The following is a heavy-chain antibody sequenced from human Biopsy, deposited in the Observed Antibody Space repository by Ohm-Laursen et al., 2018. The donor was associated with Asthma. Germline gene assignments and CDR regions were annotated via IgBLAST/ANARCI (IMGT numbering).Heavy chain of an antibody. V-gene: IGHV3-30*18. Sequence: SLRLSCTASGFMFRSFGMHWVRQAPGKGLEWVAVISYDGNHKFYEDSVKGRSTISRDNSKNTLYLQTNSLRAEDTAVYYCAKRRGYSGHDNDYWGQGTLVIVSS. J-gene: IGHJ4*02. D-gene: IGHD5-12*01. CDR1: GFMFRSFG. CDR2: ISYDGNHK. CDR3: AKRRGYSGHDNDY.